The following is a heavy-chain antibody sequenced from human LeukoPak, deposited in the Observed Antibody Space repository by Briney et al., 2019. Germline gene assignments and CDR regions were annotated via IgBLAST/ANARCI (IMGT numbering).Heavy chain of an antibody. Sequence: GGSLRLSCAASGFTFDHYAMSWVRQAPGKGLEWVSTISGSGASTYYADSLRGRFTISRDNAKNSLYLQMNSLRAEDTAVYYCARGGSYGSYWGQGTLVTVSS. CDR2: ISGSGAST. D-gene: IGHD5-18*01. J-gene: IGHJ4*02. V-gene: IGHV3-23*01. CDR3: ARGGSYGSY. CDR1: GFTFDHYA.